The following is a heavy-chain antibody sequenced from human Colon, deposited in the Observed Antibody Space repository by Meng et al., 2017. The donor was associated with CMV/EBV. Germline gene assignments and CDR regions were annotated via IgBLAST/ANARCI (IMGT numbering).Heavy chain of an antibody. D-gene: IGHD4/OR15-4a*01. V-gene: IGHV1-46*01. J-gene: IGHJ6*02. CDR3: AKEGVLYGMDV. CDR1: GYIFTDYY. Sequence: ASVKVSCKASGYIFTDYYIHWVRQAPGQGLEWMALINPSGYNTNYTQKFQGRITVTRDTSTRTVYMELNNLTFEDTAVYYCAKEGVLYGMDVWGQGTLVTVSS. CDR2: INPSGYNT.